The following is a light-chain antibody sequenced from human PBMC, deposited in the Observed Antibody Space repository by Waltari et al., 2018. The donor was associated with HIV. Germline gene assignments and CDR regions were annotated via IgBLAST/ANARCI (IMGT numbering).Light chain of an antibody. CDR3: QQRTNGPPRLA. J-gene: IGKJ4*01. Sequence: EHVLTQSPATLSLSPGETATLSCRTSQSVSDYLAWYQQKPGQAPRLLIYDASKRATGIPARFSGSGSGTDVTLTISSLEPEDCAVYYCQQRTNGPPRLAFGGGTKVEI. V-gene: IGKV3-11*01. CDR2: DAS. CDR1: QSVSDY.